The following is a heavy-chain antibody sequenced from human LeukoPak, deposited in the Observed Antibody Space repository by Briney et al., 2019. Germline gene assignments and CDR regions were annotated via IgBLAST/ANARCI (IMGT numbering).Heavy chain of an antibody. CDR2: ITWNGGST. CDR1: GFTFDDYG. D-gene: IGHD3-22*01. J-gene: IGHJ4*01. V-gene: IGHV3-20*04. Sequence: GGSLRLSCAASGFTFDDYGMSWVRQAPGKWLEWVSGITWNGGSTGYADSVKGRFTISRDNAKNSLYLQMNSLRAEDTALYYCARDGRYYDSSGNSPDFDYWGHGTLVTVSS. CDR3: ARDGRYYDSSGNSPDFDY.